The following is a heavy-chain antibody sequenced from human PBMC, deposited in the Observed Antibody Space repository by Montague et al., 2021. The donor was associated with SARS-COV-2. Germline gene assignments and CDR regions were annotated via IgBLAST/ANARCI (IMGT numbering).Heavy chain of an antibody. J-gene: IGHJ4*02. CDR1: GFTFSSYE. CDR3: ARDGALYSSGWWGGDFDY. Sequence: SLRLSCAASGFTFSSYEMNWVRQAPGKGLEWVSYISSSGSTIYYADSVKGRFTISRDNAKNSLYLQMNSLRAEDTAAYYCARDGALYSSGWWGGDFDYWGQGTLVTVSS. D-gene: IGHD6-19*01. CDR2: ISSSGSTI. V-gene: IGHV3-48*03.